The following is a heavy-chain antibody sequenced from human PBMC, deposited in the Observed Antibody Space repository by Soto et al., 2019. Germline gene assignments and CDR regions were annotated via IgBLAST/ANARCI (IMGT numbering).Heavy chain of an antibody. J-gene: IGHJ6*03. D-gene: IGHD2-8*02. CDR1: GYTFTSYD. Sequence: ASVKVSCKASGYTFTSYDINWVRQATGQGLEWMGWMNPNSGNTGYAQKFQGRVTTTRNTSISTAYMELSSLRSEDTAVYYCARRRHYWLQGSPYMDVWGKGTTVTVSS. V-gene: IGHV1-8*01. CDR2: MNPNSGNT. CDR3: ARRRHYWLQGSPYMDV.